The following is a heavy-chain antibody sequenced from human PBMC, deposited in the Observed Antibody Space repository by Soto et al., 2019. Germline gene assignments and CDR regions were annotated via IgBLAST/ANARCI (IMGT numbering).Heavy chain of an antibody. CDR3: ARVSTGDYPTHAFDI. CDR1: GFTFSSYA. Sequence: QVQLVESGGGVVQPGRSLRLSCAASGFTFSSYAMHWVRQAPGKGLEWVAVISYDGSNKYYADSVKGRFTISRDNSKNTLYLQMNSLRAEDTAVYYCARVSTGDYPTHAFDIWGQGTMVTVSS. J-gene: IGHJ3*02. D-gene: IGHD4-17*01. V-gene: IGHV3-30-3*01. CDR2: ISYDGSNK.